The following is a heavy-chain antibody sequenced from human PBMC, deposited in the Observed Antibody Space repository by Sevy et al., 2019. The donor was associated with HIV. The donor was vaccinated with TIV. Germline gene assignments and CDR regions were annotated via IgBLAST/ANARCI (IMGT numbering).Heavy chain of an antibody. Sequence: GGSLRLSCAASGFTFRKYAMNWVRQAPGKGLEWVSGISGSGGSTYYADSVKGRFTIPRDNSKNTLYLQMNSLRAEDTAVYYCAKVGYCSSSSCYSIYYGMDVWGQGTTVTVSS. CDR2: ISGSGGST. CDR1: GFTFRKYA. CDR3: AKVGYCSSSSCYSIYYGMDV. J-gene: IGHJ6*02. D-gene: IGHD2-2*02. V-gene: IGHV3-23*01.